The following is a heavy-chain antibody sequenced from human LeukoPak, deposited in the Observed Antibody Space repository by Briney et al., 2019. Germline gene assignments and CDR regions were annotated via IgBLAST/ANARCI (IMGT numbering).Heavy chain of an antibody. J-gene: IGHJ5*02. CDR1: GFTFSSYSMN. D-gene: IGHD2/OR15-2a*01. CDR3: ARLRRNIANH. V-gene: IGHV4-39*01. Sequence: GSLRLSCAASGFTFSSYSMNWVRQAPGKGLEWIGSIYYSGSTYYNPSLKSRVTVSVDTSKNQFSLKLSSVTAADTAVYYCARLRRNIANHWGQGTLVTASS. CDR2: IYYSGST.